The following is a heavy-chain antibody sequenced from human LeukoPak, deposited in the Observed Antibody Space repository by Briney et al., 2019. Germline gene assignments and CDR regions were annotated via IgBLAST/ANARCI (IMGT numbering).Heavy chain of an antibody. CDR1: GGSISSYY. CDR2: IYFSGST. Sequence: SETLSLTCTVSGGSISSYYWSWIRQPAGKGLEWIGYIYFSGSTNYNPSLKSRVTISVDTSRNQFSLQLSSVTAADTAVYYCARTSHPHGSSWLFDYWGQGTLVTVSS. D-gene: IGHD6-13*01. J-gene: IGHJ4*02. CDR3: ARTSHPHGSSWLFDY. V-gene: IGHV4-59*01.